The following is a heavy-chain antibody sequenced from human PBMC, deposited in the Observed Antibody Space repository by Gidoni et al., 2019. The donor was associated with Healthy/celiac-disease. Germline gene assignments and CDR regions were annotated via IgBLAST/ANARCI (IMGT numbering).Heavy chain of an antibody. CDR3: AKGIDIVVVPAADNYYYYYGMDV. D-gene: IGHD2-2*01. CDR2: ISGSGGST. CDR1: GFTFSSYA. J-gene: IGHJ6*02. Sequence: EVQLLESGGGLVQPGGSLRLSCAASGFTFSSYAMSWVRQAPGKGLEWVSAISGSGGSTYYADSVKGRFTISRDNSKNTLYLQMNSLRAEDTAVYYCAKGIDIVVVPAADNYYYYYGMDVWGQGTTVTVSS. V-gene: IGHV3-23*01.